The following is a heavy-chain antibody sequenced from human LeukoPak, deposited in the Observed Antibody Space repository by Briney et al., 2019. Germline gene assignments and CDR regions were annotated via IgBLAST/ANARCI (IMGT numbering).Heavy chain of an antibody. CDR2: IIPIFGTA. CDR1: GGTFSSYA. CDR3: ARGQTSITIFGVVMGFWFDP. V-gene: IGHV1-69*13. Sequence: ASVKVSCKASGGTFSSYAISWVRQAPGQELEWMGEIIPIFGTANYAQKFQGRVTITAAESTSTAYMELSSLRSEDTAVYYCARGQTSITIFGVVMGFWFDPWGQGTLVTVSS. D-gene: IGHD3-3*01. J-gene: IGHJ5*02.